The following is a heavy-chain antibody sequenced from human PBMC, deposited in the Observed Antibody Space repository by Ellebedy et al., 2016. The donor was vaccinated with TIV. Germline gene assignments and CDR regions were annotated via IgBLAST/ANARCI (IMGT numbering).Heavy chain of an antibody. J-gene: IGHJ4*02. D-gene: IGHD3-10*01. CDR1: GGSFSGYY. Sequence: SETLSLTCAVYGGSFSGYYWSWIRQPPGKGLEWIGEIIQSGTMNYSPSLKSRVTISVDKSKNQFSLRLSSVTAADTAAYFCARGIYGSGSVDYWGQGTLVTVSS. CDR3: ARGIYGSGSVDY. CDR2: IIQSGTM. V-gene: IGHV4-34*01.